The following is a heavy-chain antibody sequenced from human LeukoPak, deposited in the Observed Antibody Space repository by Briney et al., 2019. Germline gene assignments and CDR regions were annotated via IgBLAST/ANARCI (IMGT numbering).Heavy chain of an antibody. CDR3: ARDTSSGSLKGAFDL. J-gene: IGHJ3*01. CDR2: ISAYNGNT. D-gene: IGHD6-19*01. CDR1: GYTFTSYG. Sequence: ASVKVSCKASGYTFTSYGISWVRQAPGQGLEWMGWISAYNGNTNYAQKLQGRVTMTTDTSTSTAYMELRSLRSDDTAIYYCARDTSSGSLKGAFDLWGQGTMVTVSS. V-gene: IGHV1-18*01.